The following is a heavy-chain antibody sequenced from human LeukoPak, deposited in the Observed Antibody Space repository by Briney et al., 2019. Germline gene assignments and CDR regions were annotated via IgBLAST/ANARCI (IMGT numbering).Heavy chain of an antibody. V-gene: IGHV3-23*01. J-gene: IGHJ4*02. Sequence: GGSLRLSCAASGFTFSNYAMGWVRKAPGKGLEGVSSLSISGGSPYYADSVKGRFTISRDNSKNTLYLQMNSLRAEDTAVYYCARASGIAAAMHFDYWGQGTLVTVSS. D-gene: IGHD6-13*01. CDR2: LSISGGSP. CDR3: ARASGIAAAMHFDY. CDR1: GFTFSNYA.